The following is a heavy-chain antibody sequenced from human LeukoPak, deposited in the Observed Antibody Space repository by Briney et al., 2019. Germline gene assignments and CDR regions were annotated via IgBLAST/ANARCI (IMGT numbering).Heavy chain of an antibody. Sequence: SETLSLTCTVSGGSISSGDYYGSWIRQPPGKGLEWIGSIFYSGTTYYNPSLKSRVTISVDTSKNQFSLKLSSVTAADTAVYYCARGRVTSSLNDAFDIWGQGTMVTVSS. V-gene: IGHV4-30-4*01. CDR2: IFYSGTT. CDR1: GGSISSGDYY. J-gene: IGHJ3*02. D-gene: IGHD4-17*01. CDR3: ARGRVTSSLNDAFDI.